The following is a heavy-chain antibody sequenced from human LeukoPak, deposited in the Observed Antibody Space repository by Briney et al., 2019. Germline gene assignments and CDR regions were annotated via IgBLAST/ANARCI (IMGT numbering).Heavy chain of an antibody. CDR1: GYTFTVHY. CDR3: ARDHDYGPDY. D-gene: IGHD4/OR15-4a*01. J-gene: IGHJ4*02. CDR2: IKPDSGAT. V-gene: IGHV1-2*02. Sequence: ASLTVSCKASGYTFTVHYLHWLRQAPGQGLEWMGWIKPDSGATNFAQNFQGRVTMTSDTSINTAYMELSSLTSDDTAMYYCARDHDYGPDYWGQGTLVTVSA.